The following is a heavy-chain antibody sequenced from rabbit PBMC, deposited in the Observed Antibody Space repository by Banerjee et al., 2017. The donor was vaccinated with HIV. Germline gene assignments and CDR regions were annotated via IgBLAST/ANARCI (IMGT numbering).Heavy chain of an antibody. CDR3: VRNGYNYVRYAPYFNL. CDR1: GFSFSSNYW. V-gene: IGHV1S45*01. CDR2: INTGSGGT. J-gene: IGHJ4*01. Sequence: QEQLVESGGGLVQPGASLTLTCKASGFSFSSNYWICWVRQAPGKGLEWIGCINTGSGGTYHASWAKGRFTISKTSSTTVTLQMTSLTAADTATYFCVRNGYNYVRYAPYFNLWGPGTLVTVS. D-gene: IGHD6-1*01.